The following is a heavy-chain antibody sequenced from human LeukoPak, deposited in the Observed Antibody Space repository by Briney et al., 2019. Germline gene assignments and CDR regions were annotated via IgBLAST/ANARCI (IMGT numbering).Heavy chain of an antibody. Sequence: GGSLKLSCAASGFTFTHYAIHWVRQAPGKGLEWVSYISTSDSTMYYADSVKGRFTISRDNAKNSLYLQMDSLRVEDTGIYYCARDLGTHGGYVDPWGQGTLVTVSS. CDR3: ARDLGTHGGYVDP. J-gene: IGHJ5*02. V-gene: IGHV3-48*03. CDR2: ISTSDSTM. CDR1: GFTFTHYA. D-gene: IGHD5-12*01.